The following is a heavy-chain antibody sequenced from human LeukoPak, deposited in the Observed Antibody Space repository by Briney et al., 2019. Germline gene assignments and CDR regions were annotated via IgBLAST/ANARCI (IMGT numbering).Heavy chain of an antibody. D-gene: IGHD6-19*01. CDR1: GGSFSGYY. Sequence: PSETLSLTCAVYGGSFSGYYWSWIRQPPGKGLEWMGEINHSGSTNYNPSLKSRVTISVDTSKNQFSLKLSSVTAADTAVYYCAIGVAVAGTYFDYWGQGTLVTVSS. J-gene: IGHJ4*02. V-gene: IGHV4-34*01. CDR3: AIGVAVAGTYFDY. CDR2: INHSGST.